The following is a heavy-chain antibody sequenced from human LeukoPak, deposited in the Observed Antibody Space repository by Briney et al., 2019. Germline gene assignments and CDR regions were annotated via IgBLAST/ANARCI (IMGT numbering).Heavy chain of an antibody. Sequence: GGSLRLSCAASGFTFSSYSMNWVRQAPGKGLEWVPYISSSSSTIYYADSVKGRFTISRDNAKNSLYLQMNSLRAEDTAVYYCARGYCSGGSCYSGDLFDYWGQGTLVTVSS. CDR2: ISSSSSTI. CDR3: ARGYCSGGSCYSGDLFDY. J-gene: IGHJ4*02. V-gene: IGHV3-48*01. D-gene: IGHD2-15*01. CDR1: GFTFSSYS.